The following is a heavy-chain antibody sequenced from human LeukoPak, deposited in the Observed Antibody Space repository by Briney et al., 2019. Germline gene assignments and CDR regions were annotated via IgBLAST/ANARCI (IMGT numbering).Heavy chain of an antibody. V-gene: IGHV4-59*01. D-gene: IGHD1-26*01. CDR3: ARDRRRDLLHAFDI. CDR2: IDFSGTT. J-gene: IGHJ3*02. CDR1: GGTISNSY. Sequence: SETLSLTCTVSGGTISNSYWSRIRQPPGKGLEWIAYIDFSGTTNYNPSLKSRVTISVDASKNQFSLKLSSVTAADTAVYYCARDRRRDLLHAFDIWGQGTMVTVPS.